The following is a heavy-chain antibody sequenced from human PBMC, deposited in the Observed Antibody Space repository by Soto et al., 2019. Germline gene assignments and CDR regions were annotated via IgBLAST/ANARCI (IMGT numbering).Heavy chain of an antibody. V-gene: IGHV3-74*01. CDR3: ARDSYSSATH. CDR1: GLRFGDNW. J-gene: IGHJ4*01. Sequence: EVQLVESGGGLVQPGGSLRLSCAASGLRFGDNWMHWVRQAPGKGLVWVSRISNDGSDTTYADSVRGRFTVSRDNAKNTLYLQMNSLRAEDTAVYYCARDSYSSATHWGHGTLVTVSS. CDR2: ISNDGSDT. D-gene: IGHD4-4*01.